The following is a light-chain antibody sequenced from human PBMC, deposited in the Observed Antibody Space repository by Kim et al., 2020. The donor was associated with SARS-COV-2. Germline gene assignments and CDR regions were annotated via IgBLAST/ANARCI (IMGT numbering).Light chain of an antibody. Sequence: EIVLTQSPGTLSLSTGESATLSCRASQSVSNDYLAWYQQKPGQAPRLLMYGASSRATGVPDRFSGSGSETDFTLTISRLEPDEFAVYYGQQYHRSPCTFGQGTKVDIK. V-gene: IGKV3-20*01. CDR2: GAS. J-gene: IGKJ1*01. CDR3: QQYHRSPCT. CDR1: QSVSNDY.